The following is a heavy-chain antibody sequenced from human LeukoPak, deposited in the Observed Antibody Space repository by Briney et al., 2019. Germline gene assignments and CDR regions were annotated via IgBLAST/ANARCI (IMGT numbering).Heavy chain of an antibody. CDR3: ARDPRITILDY. CDR1: GGSFSGCY. Sequence: SETLSLTCAVYGGSFSGCYWSWIRQPPGKGLEWIGEINHSGSTNYNPSLKSRVTISVDTSKNQFSLKLSSVTAADTAVYYCARDPRITILDYWGQGTLVTVSS. V-gene: IGHV4-34*01. CDR2: INHSGST. J-gene: IGHJ4*02. D-gene: IGHD3-3*01.